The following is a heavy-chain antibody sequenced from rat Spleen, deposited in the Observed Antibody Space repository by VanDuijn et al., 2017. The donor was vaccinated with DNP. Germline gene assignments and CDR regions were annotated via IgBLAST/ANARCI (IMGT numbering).Heavy chain of an antibody. Sequence: EVKFVESGGGLVQPGRSLKLSCAASGFNFNDYWMGWVRQAPGKGLEWIGEINKDSSTINYIPSLKDKFTLSRDNAQNTLCLQMNKLISKDKATYHCERHGPSRNNLDYWGQGVMVTVSS. V-gene: IGHV4-2*01. CDR2: INKDSSTI. CDR1: GFNFNDYW. CDR3: ERHGPSRNNLDY. D-gene: IGHD1-5*01. J-gene: IGHJ2*01.